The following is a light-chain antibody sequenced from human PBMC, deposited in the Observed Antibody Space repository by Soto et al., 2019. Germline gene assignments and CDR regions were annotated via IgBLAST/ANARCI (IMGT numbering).Light chain of an antibody. CDR3: QQYNRSPLT. CDR2: GAS. V-gene: IGKV3-20*01. Sequence: EVLLTQSPGTLSVPQGERATLSCTGRKSVSSYFAWYQQKPGQAPSLLIYGASNRATGIPDRFSGSGSGTDFTLTISRLQPEDFAVYYCQQYNRSPLTFGQGTKVDIK. CDR1: KSVSSY. J-gene: IGKJ1*01.